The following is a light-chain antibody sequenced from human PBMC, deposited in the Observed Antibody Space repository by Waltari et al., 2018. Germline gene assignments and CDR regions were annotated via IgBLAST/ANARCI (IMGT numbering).Light chain of an antibody. CDR2: HAS. CDR1: ESVSQY. CDR3: QKYVNLPAT. J-gene: IGKJ1*01. Sequence: EAVLTQSPGTLSLSPGERATLSCRASESVSQYLAWYQQKPGQAPRLLIYHASIRATGIPDRFSGSGSGTDFSLTISRLEPEDSAVYYCQKYVNLPATFGRGTKVEIK. V-gene: IGKV3-20*01.